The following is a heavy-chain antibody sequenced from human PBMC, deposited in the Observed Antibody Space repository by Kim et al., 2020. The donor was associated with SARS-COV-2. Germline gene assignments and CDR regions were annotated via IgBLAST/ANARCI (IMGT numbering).Heavy chain of an antibody. Sequence: ASVKVSCKASGYTFTNYGISWVRLAAGQGLEWLAWTSPSNGNSKYAQKVRDRGTLTTDTSTTTVHLDLRDLTSDDTAVYYCARWDKTKLTLLDFWGQGT. CDR2: TSPSNGNS. CDR1: GYTFTNYG. V-gene: IGHV1-18*01. D-gene: IGHD1-26*01. J-gene: IGHJ4*02. CDR3: ARWDKTKLTLLDF.